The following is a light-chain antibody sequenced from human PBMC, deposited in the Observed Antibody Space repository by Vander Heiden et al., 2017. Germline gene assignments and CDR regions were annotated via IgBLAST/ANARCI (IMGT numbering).Light chain of an antibody. CDR1: QSVSSSY. CDR2: GAS. J-gene: IGKJ2*01. V-gene: IGKV3-20*01. Sequence: EIVLTQSPGTLSLSPGERATLSCRASQSVSSSYLAWYQQKPGQAPRLLIYGASSRATGIPDRFSGSGSGTDFTLTISRLEPEDFAVYYCQQYGSSPPETFGPGTKLEIK. CDR3: QQYGSSPPET.